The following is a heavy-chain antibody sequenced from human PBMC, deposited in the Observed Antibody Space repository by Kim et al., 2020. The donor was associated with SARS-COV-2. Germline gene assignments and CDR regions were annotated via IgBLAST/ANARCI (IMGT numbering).Heavy chain of an antibody. D-gene: IGHD5-18*01. CDR1: GFTFSSYG. CDR2: IWYDGSNK. J-gene: IGHJ4*02. Sequence: GGSLRLSCAASGFTFSSYGMHWVRQAPGKGLEWVAVIWYDGSNKYYADSVKGRFTISRDNSKNTLYLQMNSLRAEDTAVYYCARGTVAMVIDYWGQGTLVTVSS. CDR3: ARGTVAMVIDY. V-gene: IGHV3-33*01.